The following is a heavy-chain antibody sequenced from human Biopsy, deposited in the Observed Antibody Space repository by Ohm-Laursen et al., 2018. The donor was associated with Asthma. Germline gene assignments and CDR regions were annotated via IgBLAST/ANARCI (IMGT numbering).Heavy chain of an antibody. V-gene: IGHV1-69*13. CDR1: GGTFNTEV. CDR3: ARKAGSCISRTCYSLDF. CDR2: INTVFGST. Sequence: GASAKASRKPPGGTFNTEVIGRGRQAPGQGLEGRGGINTVFGSTAYPQKFQDRVTITADDSTSTVYMELSSLRSEDTAVYYCARKAGSCISRTCYSLDFWGQGTLVTVSS. J-gene: IGHJ4*02. D-gene: IGHD2-2*01.